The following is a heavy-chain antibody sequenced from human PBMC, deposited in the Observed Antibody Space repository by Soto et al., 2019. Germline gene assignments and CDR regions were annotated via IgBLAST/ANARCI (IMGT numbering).Heavy chain of an antibody. D-gene: IGHD1-1*01. Sequence: QVQLVESGGGVVQPGRSLRLSCAASGFTFSTYGMHWVRPAPGKGLEWVAVISYDGNNKYYADSVKGRFTISRDNSKNTLYLQMSRLRAEDTAVYYCAKSVYNWNDGIFDYWGQGTLVTVSS. J-gene: IGHJ4*02. V-gene: IGHV3-30*18. CDR3: AKSVYNWNDGIFDY. CDR2: ISYDGNNK. CDR1: GFTFSTYG.